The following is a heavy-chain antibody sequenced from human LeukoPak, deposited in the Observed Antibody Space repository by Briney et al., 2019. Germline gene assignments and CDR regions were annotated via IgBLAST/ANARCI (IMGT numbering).Heavy chain of an antibody. D-gene: IGHD6-6*01. Sequence: LRLSCAASGVNFDDYAMHWVRQSPGTGLEWVAGLNWDSRSMAYADSVRGRFTISRDNTKNSVYLQMNSPRVEDTAVYHCARIGYRSSSFDYWGQGTLVTVSS. CDR3: ARIGYRSSSFDY. V-gene: IGHV3-9*01. CDR2: LNWDSRSM. CDR1: GVNFDDYA. J-gene: IGHJ4*02.